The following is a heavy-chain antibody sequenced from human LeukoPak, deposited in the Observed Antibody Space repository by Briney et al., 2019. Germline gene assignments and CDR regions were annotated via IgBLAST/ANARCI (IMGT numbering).Heavy chain of an antibody. D-gene: IGHD3-10*01. CDR1: GGSFSGYY. CDR3: ARGGNFQH. V-gene: IGHV4-34*01. CDR2: INHSGST. J-gene: IGHJ1*01. Sequence: TSETLSLTCVVYGGSFSGYYWSWIRQPPGKGLEWIGEINHSGSTNYNPSLKSRVTISVDTSKNQFSLKLSSVTAADTAVYYCARGGNFQHWGQGTLVTVSS.